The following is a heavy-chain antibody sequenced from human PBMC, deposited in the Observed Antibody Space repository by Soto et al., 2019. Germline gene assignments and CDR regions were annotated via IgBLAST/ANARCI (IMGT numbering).Heavy chain of an antibody. CDR2: IHYTDIT. V-gene: IGHV4-59*01. CDR3: ARNSRTDFFSLGNFGN. J-gene: IGHJ4*02. Sequence: SETLSLTCTISGGSISNDYWSWIRQPPGKGLECIGYIHYTDITNYNRPLKSRVTIATDTSKNQISRKLRSVTAADTGVYYCARNSRTDFFSLGNFGNWGQGAQVTVSS. D-gene: IGHD7-27*01. CDR1: GGSISNDY.